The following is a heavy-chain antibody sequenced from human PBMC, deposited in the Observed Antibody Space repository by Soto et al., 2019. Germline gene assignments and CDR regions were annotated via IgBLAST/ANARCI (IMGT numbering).Heavy chain of an antibody. Sequence: SETLSLTCTVSGGSISSYYWGWIRRPPGKGLEWIGSIYYSGSTYYNPSLKSRVTISVDTSKNQFSLKLSSVTAADTAVYFCASGLITGSQYSGGWYYFDSWGQGTQVTVSS. J-gene: IGHJ4*02. CDR2: IYYSGST. CDR3: ASGLITGSQYSGGWYYFDS. V-gene: IGHV4-39*01. CDR1: GGSISSYY. D-gene: IGHD1-26*01.